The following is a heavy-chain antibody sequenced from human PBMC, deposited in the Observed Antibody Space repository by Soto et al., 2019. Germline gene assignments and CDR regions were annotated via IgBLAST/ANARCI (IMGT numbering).Heavy chain of an antibody. V-gene: IGHV1-8*01. CDR3: AIGYQLTMIVVGTDAFDI. CDR2: MNPNSGNT. D-gene: IGHD3-22*01. Sequence: QVQLVQSGAEVKKPGASVKVSCKASGYTFTSYDINWVRQATGQGLEWMGWMNPNSGNTGYAQKFQSRVTMTRNTSISTAYMELSSLRSEDTAVYYCAIGYQLTMIVVGTDAFDIWGQGTIGTLSS. J-gene: IGHJ3*02. CDR1: GYTFTSYD.